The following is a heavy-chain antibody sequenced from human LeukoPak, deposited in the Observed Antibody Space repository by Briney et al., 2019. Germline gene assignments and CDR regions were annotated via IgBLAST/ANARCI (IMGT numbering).Heavy chain of an antibody. CDR3: ARLEGLTIFPPGAFDY. J-gene: IGHJ4*02. Sequence: GESLKISCKGSGYSFTSYWIGWVRQMPGKGLEWMGIIYPGDSDTRYSPSFQGQVTISADKSISTAYLQWSSLKASDTAMYYCARLEGLTIFPPGAFDYWGQGTLVTVSS. CDR2: IYPGDSDT. CDR1: GYSFTSYW. V-gene: IGHV5-51*01. D-gene: IGHD3-9*01.